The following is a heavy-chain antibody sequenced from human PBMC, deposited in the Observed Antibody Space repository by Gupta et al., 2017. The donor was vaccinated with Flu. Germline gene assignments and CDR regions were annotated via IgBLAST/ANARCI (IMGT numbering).Heavy chain of an antibody. CDR2: IYPGDSDT. J-gene: IGHJ4*02. CDR1: GYTFSNFW. Sequence: EVQLVQSGAEVKKPGESLKISCKTSGYTFSNFWIGWVRQTPEKGLEWMGIIYPGDSDTRYSPSCQGQVTISTDRSISTAYLQWSGLRASDTAVYYCARRAATNTHYHLDDWGQGTLVTVSS. CDR3: ARRAATNTHYHLDD. D-gene: IGHD5-12*01. V-gene: IGHV5-51*03.